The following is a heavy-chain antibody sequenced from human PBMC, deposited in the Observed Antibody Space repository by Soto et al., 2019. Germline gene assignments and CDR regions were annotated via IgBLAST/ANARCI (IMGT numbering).Heavy chain of an antibody. CDR2: IYYSGST. V-gene: IGHV4-39*01. CDR1: GGSISSSSYY. Sequence: SETLSLTCTVYGGSISSSSYYWGWIRQPPGKGLEWIGSIYYSGSTYYNPSLKSRVTISVDTSKNQFSLKLSSVTAADTAVYYCARVHGNYYIDYWGQGTLVTV. J-gene: IGHJ4*02. CDR3: ARVHGNYYIDY.